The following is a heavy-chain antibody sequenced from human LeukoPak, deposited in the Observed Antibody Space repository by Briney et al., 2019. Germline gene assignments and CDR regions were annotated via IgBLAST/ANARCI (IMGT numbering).Heavy chain of an antibody. D-gene: IGHD6-6*01. Sequence: SETLSLTCSVSGGSISTHYWSWIRQPPGKGLEWIGYMDYSGSTNYNPSLMSRVTISVDTSKNQFSLNVTSVTAADTAVYYCARARYSSSSRFDHWGQGTLVTVSS. V-gene: IGHV4-59*11. CDR3: ARARYSSSSRFDH. J-gene: IGHJ4*02. CDR1: GGSISTHY. CDR2: MDYSGST.